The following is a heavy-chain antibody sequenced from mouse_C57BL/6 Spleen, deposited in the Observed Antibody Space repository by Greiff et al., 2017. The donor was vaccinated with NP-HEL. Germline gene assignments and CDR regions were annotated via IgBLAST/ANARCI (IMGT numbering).Heavy chain of an antibody. CDR2: INPNNGGT. CDR1: GYTFTDYY. D-gene: IGHD1-1*01. J-gene: IGHJ1*03. Sequence: EVQLQQSGPELVKPGASVKISCKASGYTFTDYYMNWVKQSHGKSLEWIGDINPNNGGTSYNQKFKGKATLTVDKSSSTAYMALRSLTSEDSAVYYCASGGYYGSSYFDVWGTGTTVTVSS. CDR3: ASGGYYGSSYFDV. V-gene: IGHV1-26*01.